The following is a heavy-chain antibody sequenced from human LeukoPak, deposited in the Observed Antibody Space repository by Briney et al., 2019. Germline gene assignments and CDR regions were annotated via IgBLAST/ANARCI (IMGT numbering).Heavy chain of an antibody. CDR1: GFTFSSYA. J-gene: IGHJ5*02. Sequence: GGSLRLSCAASGFTFSSYAMSWLGQAPAKGLAGVSAISDSGNTYHPDSVKGRFTISRDTSRHALYLQMNSLRPEDTAVYYCAKPLMRDRWFGESWGQGTLVSVSS. CDR3: AKPLMRDRWFGES. V-gene: IGHV3-23*01. D-gene: IGHD3-10*01. CDR2: ISDSGNT.